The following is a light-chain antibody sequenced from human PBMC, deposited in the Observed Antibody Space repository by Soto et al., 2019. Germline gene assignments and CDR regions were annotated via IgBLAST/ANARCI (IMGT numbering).Light chain of an antibody. CDR3: QVWDSSSDHPNYV. CDR2: DDS. CDR1: SIEDKR. J-gene: IGLJ1*01. Sequence: SYELTQAPSVSVAPGQTARITCGANSIEDKRVHWYQQKAGQAPVLVVHDDSDRPSGIPERFSASNSGNTATLTISRVEAGDEADYYCQVWDSSSDHPNYVFGTGTKVTVL. V-gene: IGLV3-21*02.